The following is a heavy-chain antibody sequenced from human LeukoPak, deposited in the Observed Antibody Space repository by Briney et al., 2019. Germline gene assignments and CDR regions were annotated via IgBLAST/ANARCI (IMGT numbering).Heavy chain of an antibody. CDR2: ISGSGGST. CDR3: ASSMAPYCSSTSCYRGYFDY. J-gene: IGHJ4*02. D-gene: IGHD2-2*02. V-gene: IGHV3-23*01. Sequence: GGSLRLSCAASGFTFSSYAMSWVRQAPGKGLEWVSAISGSGGSTYYADSVKGRFTISRDNSKNTLYLQMNSLRAEDTAVYYCASSMAPYCSSTSCYRGYFDYWGQGTLVTVSS. CDR1: GFTFSSYA.